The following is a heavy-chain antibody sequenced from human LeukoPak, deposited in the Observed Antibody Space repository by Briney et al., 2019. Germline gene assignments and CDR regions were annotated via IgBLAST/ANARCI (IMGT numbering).Heavy chain of an antibody. D-gene: IGHD4-17*01. CDR3: AKGRAYGDYADV. J-gene: IGHJ6*04. CDR1: GFTFSSYG. CDR2: ISGTSGST. Sequence: QTGGSLRLSCAASGFTFSSYGMSWVRQAPGKGLEWVSTISGTSGSTYYADSVKGRFTISRDNSKNTLYLQMTRLRGEDTAVYYCAKGRAYGDYADVWAKGTTVTVSS. V-gene: IGHV3-23*01.